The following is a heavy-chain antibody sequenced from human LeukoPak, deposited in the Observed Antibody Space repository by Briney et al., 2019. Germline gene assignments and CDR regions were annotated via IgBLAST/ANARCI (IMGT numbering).Heavy chain of an antibody. CDR3: ARANYDSSGSYDAFDI. CDR1: GYTFTSYA. D-gene: IGHD3-22*01. V-gene: IGHV1-18*01. CDR2: MSPVSGIG. Sequence: ASVKVSCKASGYTFTSYAMNWVRQAPGQGLEWMGWMSPVSGIGGSAQRFQGRVTMTTDTSTSTAYMELRSLRSDDTAVYYCARANYDSSGSYDAFDIWGQGTMVTVSS. J-gene: IGHJ3*02.